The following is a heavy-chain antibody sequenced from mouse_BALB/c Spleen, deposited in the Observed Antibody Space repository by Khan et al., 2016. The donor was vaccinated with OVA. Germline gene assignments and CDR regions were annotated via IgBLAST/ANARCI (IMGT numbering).Heavy chain of an antibody. CDR3: VREGAYHRNDGWFAY. J-gene: IGHJ3*01. D-gene: IGHD2-14*01. V-gene: IGHV1-4*01. Sequence: QVQLQQSGAELARPGASVKMSCKASGYTFTSYTIHWIKKRPGRGLEWIGYINPSNGYTNYNQKFKDKATLTTDKSSTTAYLQLSSLTSDDSAVYNCVREGAYHRNDGWFAYWGQGTLVTVSA. CDR2: INPSNGYT. CDR1: GYTFTSYT.